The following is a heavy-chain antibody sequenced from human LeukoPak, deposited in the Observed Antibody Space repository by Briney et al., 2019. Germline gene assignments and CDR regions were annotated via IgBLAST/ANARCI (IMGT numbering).Heavy chain of an antibody. D-gene: IGHD6-13*01. CDR2: MNPNSGNT. CDR3: ARDLGSSSWTYYYGMDV. CDR1: GYTFTSYD. V-gene: IGHV1-8*01. Sequence: ASVKVSCKASGYTFTSYDINWVRQATGQGLEWMGWMNPNSGNTGYAQKFQGRVTMTRNTSISTAYMELSSLRSEDTAVYYCARDLGSSSWTYYYGMDVWGQGTTVTVSS. J-gene: IGHJ6*02.